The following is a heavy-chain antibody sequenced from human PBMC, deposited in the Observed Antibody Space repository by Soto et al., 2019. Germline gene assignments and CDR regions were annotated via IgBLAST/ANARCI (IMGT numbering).Heavy chain of an antibody. Sequence: QTGGSLRLSCAASGFTFSSYATSWVRQAPGKGLEWVSAISGSGGSTYYADSVKGRFTISRDNSKNTLYLQMNSLRAEDTAVYYCAKDVCSGSTTSCYTRLDFWGQGALVTVSS. CDR2: ISGSGGST. CDR3: AKDVCSGSTTSCYTRLDF. D-gene: IGHD2-2*02. CDR1: GFTFSSYA. V-gene: IGHV3-23*01. J-gene: IGHJ4*02.